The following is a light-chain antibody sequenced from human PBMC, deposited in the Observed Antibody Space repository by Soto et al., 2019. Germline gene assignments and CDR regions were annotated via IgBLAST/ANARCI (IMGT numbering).Light chain of an antibody. CDR2: DAS. Sequence: DIQMTQSPSSLSASVGDRVTITCQASQDISNYLNWYQQKPGKAPKLLIDDASNLETGVPSRFSGSGSGTDFTFTISSLQPEDIATYYCQQYDNLPHTVGQGTRLEIK. V-gene: IGKV1-33*01. J-gene: IGKJ5*01. CDR3: QQYDNLPHT. CDR1: QDISNY.